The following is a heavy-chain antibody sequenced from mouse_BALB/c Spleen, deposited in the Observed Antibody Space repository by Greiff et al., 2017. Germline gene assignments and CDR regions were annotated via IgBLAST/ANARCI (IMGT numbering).Heavy chain of an antibody. V-gene: IGHV3-6*02. CDR3: ARYYGSSWGYYYAMDY. D-gene: IGHD1-1*01. J-gene: IGHJ4*01. CDR2: ISYDGSN. CDR1: GYSITSGYY. Sequence: ESGPSLVKPSQSLSLTCSVTGYSITSGYYWNWIRQFPGNKLEWMGYISYDGSNNYNPSLKNRISITRDTSKNQFFLKLNSVTTEDTATYYCARYYGSSWGYYYAMDYWGQGTSVTVSS.